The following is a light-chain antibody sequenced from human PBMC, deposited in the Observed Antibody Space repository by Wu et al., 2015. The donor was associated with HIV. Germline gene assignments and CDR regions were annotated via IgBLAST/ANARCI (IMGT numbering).Light chain of an antibody. Sequence: DIQMTQSPSTLSASVGDRVTITCRASQNINSWLAWHQQKPGKAPKLLICKASSLESGVPSRFSGSGSGTEFTLTISSLQPDDFATYYCHHYNSYSGSFGQGTKVEVK. J-gene: IGKJ1*01. V-gene: IGKV1-5*03. CDR2: KAS. CDR1: QNINSW. CDR3: HHYNSYSGS.